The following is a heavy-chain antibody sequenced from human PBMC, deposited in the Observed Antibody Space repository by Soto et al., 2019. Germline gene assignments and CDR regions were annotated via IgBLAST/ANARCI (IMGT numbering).Heavy chain of an antibody. CDR1: GFTFDDYA. CDR3: AKDHRVTHYYYSGMDV. V-gene: IGHV3-9*01. Sequence: EVQLVESGGGLVQPGRSLRLSCAASGFTFDDYAMHWVRQAPGKGLEWVSGISWNSGSIGYADSVKGRFTISRDNDKNSLYLQMNSLRAEETALYYGAKDHRVTHYYYSGMDVWGQGTTVTVSS. J-gene: IGHJ6*02. CDR2: ISWNSGSI. D-gene: IGHD4-4*01.